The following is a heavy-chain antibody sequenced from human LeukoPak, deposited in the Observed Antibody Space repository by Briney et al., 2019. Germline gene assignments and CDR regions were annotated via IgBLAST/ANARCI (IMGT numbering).Heavy chain of an antibody. J-gene: IGHJ6*03. Sequence: PGGSLRLSCAASGFTFSTYAMSWVRQAAGKGLEWVSLISGSGGGTYYADSVKGRFTISRDNSKNTLYLQLTSLRVEATAVYYCAKNRGAGSHYYYHMNVWGKGTTVTVSS. D-gene: IGHD1-26*01. CDR1: GFTFSTYA. CDR3: AKNRGAGSHYYYHMNV. CDR2: ISGSGGGT. V-gene: IGHV3-23*01.